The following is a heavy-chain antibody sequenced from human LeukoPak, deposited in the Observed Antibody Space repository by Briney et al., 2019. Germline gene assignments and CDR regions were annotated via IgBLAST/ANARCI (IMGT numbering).Heavy chain of an antibody. Sequence: ASVKVSCKSSGYTXTSYGISGVRQAPGQGLEWMGWISAYNGNTNYAQKLQGRVTMTTDTSTCTAYMELRSLRSDDTAVYYCARDSGSYDWFDPWGQGTLVTVSS. CDR1: GYTXTSYG. D-gene: IGHD1-26*01. J-gene: IGHJ5*02. CDR2: ISAYNGNT. V-gene: IGHV1-18*01. CDR3: ARDSGSYDWFDP.